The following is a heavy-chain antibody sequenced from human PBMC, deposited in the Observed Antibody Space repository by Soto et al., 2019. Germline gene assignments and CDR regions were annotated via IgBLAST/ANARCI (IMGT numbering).Heavy chain of an antibody. CDR1: GFAFSNNA. CDR3: AKARMTTVTREAFDI. CDR2: ISGSGGGT. D-gene: IGHD4-17*01. Sequence: EVQLLESGGGLVQPGGSLRLSCAASGFAFSNNAMTWVRQAPGKGLEWVSAISGSGGGTFYSDSVKGRFTISRDNSKNTLYLQMNSLTAEDAAVYYCAKARMTTVTREAFDIWGQGTMVTVSS. V-gene: IGHV3-23*01. J-gene: IGHJ3*02.